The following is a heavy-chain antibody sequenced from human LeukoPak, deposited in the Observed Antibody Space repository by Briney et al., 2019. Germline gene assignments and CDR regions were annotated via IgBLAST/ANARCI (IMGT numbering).Heavy chain of an antibody. CDR3: ARDYSFGESSQGMDV. V-gene: IGHV3-15*01. CDR1: GIDFNTAW. Sequence: PGGSLRLSCAASGIDFNTAWLGWVRQAPGRGLEWVGRIKSKAEGGTTDYAAPVIGRFSISRDDSKNTLYLQMNSLRAEDTAVYYCARDYSFGESSQGMDVWGQGTTVTVSS. J-gene: IGHJ6*02. D-gene: IGHD3-10*01. CDR2: IKSKAEGGTT.